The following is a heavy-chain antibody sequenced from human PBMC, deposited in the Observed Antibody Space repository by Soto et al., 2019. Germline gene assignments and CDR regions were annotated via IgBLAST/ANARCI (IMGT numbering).Heavy chain of an antibody. V-gene: IGHV3-23*01. CDR2: ISGSGRYT. CDR3: AKDIAGGFDH. D-gene: IGHD1-26*01. Sequence: EVQLLESGGGVVQPGGSLRLSCAASGFSVSTNAMSWVRQAPGKGLEWVSGISGSGRYTYYADSVKGRFTISRDNSKNTLSLQMNNLRGEDTPRYYCAKDIAGGFDHWGQGALVTVSS. J-gene: IGHJ4*02. CDR1: GFSVSTNA.